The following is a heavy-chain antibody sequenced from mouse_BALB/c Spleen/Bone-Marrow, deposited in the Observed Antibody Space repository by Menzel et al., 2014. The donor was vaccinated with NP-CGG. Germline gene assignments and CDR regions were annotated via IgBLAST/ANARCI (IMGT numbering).Heavy chain of an antibody. V-gene: IGHV1-5*01. J-gene: IGHJ2*01. CDR3: TTLARNYFDY. Sequence: VQLQQSGTVLARPGASVKMSCKASGYTFTSYWMHWVKQRPGQGLEWIGTIYPGNSDTTYNQKFEGKAKLTAVTSTSTAYMELSSLTNEDSAVYYCTTLARNYFDYWGRGTTLTVSS. CDR2: IYPGNSDT. CDR1: GYTFTSYW.